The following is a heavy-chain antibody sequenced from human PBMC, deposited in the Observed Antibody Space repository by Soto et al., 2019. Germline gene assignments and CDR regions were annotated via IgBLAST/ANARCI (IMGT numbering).Heavy chain of an antibody. J-gene: IGHJ5*02. CDR2: NNDSRST. Sequence: SETLSLTCAVSGGSISSSCYYWGWIRQRQGKGLEWIGSNNDSRSTYYNPSLKSRITISVYTSKNQFSLNLITATAAATAACYCARVRVAWSIYSCMAGAGPNGFDPWGQGTLVTVSS. CDR3: ARVRVAWSIYSCMAGAGPNGFDP. V-gene: IGHV4-39*01. CDR1: GGSISSSCYY. D-gene: IGHD6-13*01.